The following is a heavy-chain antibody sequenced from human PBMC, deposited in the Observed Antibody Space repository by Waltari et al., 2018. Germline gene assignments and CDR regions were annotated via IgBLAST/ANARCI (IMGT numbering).Heavy chain of an antibody. J-gene: IGHJ4*02. Sequence: QVQLQESGPGLVKPSQTLSLTCTVSGGSISSGDYNWSWIRQPPGKGLEWIGYIYYSGSTYYNPSLKSRVTISVDTSKNQFSLKLSSVTAADTAVYYCARDHRGYGDYVGFDYWGQGTLVTVSS. CDR3: ARDHRGYGDYVGFDY. D-gene: IGHD4-17*01. CDR1: GGSISSGDYN. V-gene: IGHV4-30-4*08. CDR2: IYYSGST.